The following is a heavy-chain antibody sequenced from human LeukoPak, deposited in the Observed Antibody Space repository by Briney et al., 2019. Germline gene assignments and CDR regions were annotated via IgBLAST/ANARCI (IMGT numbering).Heavy chain of an antibody. V-gene: IGHV4-59*01. J-gene: IGHJ6*02. CDR3: ARASGTTGYYYYGMDV. D-gene: IGHD1-7*01. CDR2: IYYTGST. CDR1: GGSISSYY. Sequence: PSETLSLICTVSGGSISSYYWSWIRQPPGKGLEWIGYIYYTGSTNYNPSLKSRVTISVDTSKNQFSLKLSSVTAADTAVYYCARASGTTGYYYYGMDVWGQGTTVTVSS.